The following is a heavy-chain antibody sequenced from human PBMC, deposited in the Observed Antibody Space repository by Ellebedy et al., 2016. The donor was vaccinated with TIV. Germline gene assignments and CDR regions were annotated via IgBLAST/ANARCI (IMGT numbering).Heavy chain of an antibody. CDR2: ISTRTNEI. D-gene: IGHD6-13*01. J-gene: IGHJ6*02. CDR3: ARAYSTRRLFCNLSMDA. Sequence: PGGSLRLSCAASGFTFESFGMNWVRQAPGKGLEWLSSISTRTNEIHYADSVKGRITISRDDAKNSLSLQMNSLRVEDTAVYYCARAYSTRRLFCNLSMDAWGQGTTVTVSS. V-gene: IGHV3-21*06. CDR1: GFTFESFG.